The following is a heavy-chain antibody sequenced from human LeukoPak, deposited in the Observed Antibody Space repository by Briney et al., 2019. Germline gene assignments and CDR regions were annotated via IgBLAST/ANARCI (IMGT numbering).Heavy chain of an antibody. Sequence: ASVKVSCKASGGTFSSYAISWVRQAPGQGLEWMGEIIPIFGTANYAQKFQGRVTITADESTSTAYMELSSLRSEDTAVYYCARGSGEYNWFDPWGQGPLVSVPS. CDR1: GGTFSSYA. V-gene: IGHV1-69*01. CDR3: ARGSGEYNWFDP. J-gene: IGHJ5*02. D-gene: IGHD3-10*01. CDR2: IIPIFGTA.